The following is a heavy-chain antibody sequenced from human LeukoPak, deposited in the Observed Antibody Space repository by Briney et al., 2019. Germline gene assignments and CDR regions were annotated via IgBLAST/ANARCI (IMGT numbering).Heavy chain of an antibody. CDR1: GYTFTSYG. CDR3: ARGGGDYYDSSSGFDP. V-gene: IGHV1-18*01. CDR2: ISAYNGNT. D-gene: IGHD3-22*01. J-gene: IGHJ5*02. Sequence: GASVKVSCKASGYTFTSYGISWVRQAPGQGLEWRGWISAYNGNTNYAQKLQGRVTMTTDTSTSTAYMELRSLRSDDTAVYYCARGGGDYYDSSSGFDPWGQGTLVTVSS.